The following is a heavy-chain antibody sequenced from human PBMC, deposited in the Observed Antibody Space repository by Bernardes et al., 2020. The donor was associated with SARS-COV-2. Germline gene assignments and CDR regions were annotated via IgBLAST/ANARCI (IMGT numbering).Heavy chain of an antibody. V-gene: IGHV1-18*01. J-gene: IGHJ5*01. CDR1: DYSFNTSG. D-gene: IGHD2-2*01. CDR2: ISGYNGHT. CDR3: ARARDRLAVGLVPGFSWFDS. Sequence: ASVKVSCKASDYSFNTSGINWVRQAPGQGLEWLGWISGYNGHTNYAQNLQDRLTMSMDTSTSTVYMQLRSLRSDDTAVYYCARARDRLAVGLVPGFSWFDSWGQGTLVTVSS.